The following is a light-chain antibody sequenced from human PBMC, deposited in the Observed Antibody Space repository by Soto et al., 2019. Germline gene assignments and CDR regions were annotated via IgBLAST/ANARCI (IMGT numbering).Light chain of an antibody. CDR1: SSDFGSYNL. CDR2: GVS. J-gene: IGLJ1*01. V-gene: IGLV2-23*02. CDR3: CSYAGVNTFYV. Sequence: QSALTQPASVSGSPGQSSTISCTGTSSDFGSYNLVSWYQQHPGQAPKLMIYGVSKRPSGVSDRFSGSKSGDTAALTISGLQAEDEDDYYCCSYAGVNTFYVFGTGTKVTVL.